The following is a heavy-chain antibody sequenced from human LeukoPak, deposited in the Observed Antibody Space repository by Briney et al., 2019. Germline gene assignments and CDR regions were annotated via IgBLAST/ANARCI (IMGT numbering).Heavy chain of an antibody. CDR3: ARGLRYDFWSGYSDY. D-gene: IGHD3-3*01. V-gene: IGHV4-34*01. J-gene: IGHJ4*02. Sequence: SETLSLTCAVYGGSFSGYHWSWIRQPPGKGLEWIGEINHSGSTNYNPSLKSRVTISVDTSKNQFSLKLSSVTAADTAVYYCARGLRYDFWSGYSDYWGQGTLVTVSS. CDR1: GGSFSGYH. CDR2: INHSGST.